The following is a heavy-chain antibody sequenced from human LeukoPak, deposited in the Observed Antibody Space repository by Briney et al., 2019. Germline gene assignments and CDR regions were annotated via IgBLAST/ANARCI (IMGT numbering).Heavy chain of an antibody. J-gene: IGHJ6*03. D-gene: IGHD7-27*01. CDR1: GGSISSYY. V-gene: IGHV4-59*01. Sequence: SETLSLTCTVSGGSISSYYWSWIRQPPGEGLEWIGYIYYSGSTNYDPSLKSRVTISVDTSKNQFSLKLSSVTAADTAVYYCARLSPLTGANYYMDVWGKGTTVTVFS. CDR3: ARLSPLTGANYYMDV. CDR2: IYYSGST.